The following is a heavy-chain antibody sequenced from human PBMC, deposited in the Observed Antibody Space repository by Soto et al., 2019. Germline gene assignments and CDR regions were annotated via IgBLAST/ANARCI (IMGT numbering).Heavy chain of an antibody. CDR3: AGGGDNWNYYFDY. J-gene: IGHJ4*02. Sequence: SETLSLTCPVSGGSVSSYYWSWIRQPPGKGLEWIGYIYYKGSTNYNPSLKGRVTISVDTSKNQFSLNLSSVTAADTAVYYCAGGGDNWNYYFDYWGQGTLVTVSS. CDR1: GGSVSSYY. V-gene: IGHV4-59*02. D-gene: IGHD1-7*01. CDR2: IYYKGST.